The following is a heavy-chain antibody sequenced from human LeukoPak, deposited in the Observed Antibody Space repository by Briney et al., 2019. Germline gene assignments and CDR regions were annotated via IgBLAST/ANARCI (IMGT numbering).Heavy chain of an antibody. J-gene: IGHJ6*03. CDR3: SRVERSSINNYYYYMAV. D-gene: IGHD2-2*01. Sequence: PGGSLRLSCTGFGFSFGDNAMIWFRQSPGKGLEWVSLSRSRAHGGTTDYAASVMGRFTMSRDDSKNIAYLQMDSLETEDTAVYYCSRVERSSINNYYYYMAVWAKGPRSPSP. V-gene: IGHV3-49*03. CDR1: GFSFGDNA. CDR2: SRSRAHGGTT.